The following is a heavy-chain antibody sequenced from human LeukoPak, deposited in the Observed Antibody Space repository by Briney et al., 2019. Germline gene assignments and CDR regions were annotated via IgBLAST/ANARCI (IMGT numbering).Heavy chain of an antibody. CDR3: ARIGPRSNDSSGYFDY. Sequence: ASVKVSCKASGYTFTSYDINWVRQAPGQGLEWMGIINPSGGSTSYAQKFQGRVTMTRDTSTSTVYMELSSLRSEDTAVYYCARIGPRSNDSSGYFDYWGQGTLVTVSS. CDR2: INPSGGST. CDR1: GYTFTSYD. V-gene: IGHV1-46*01. D-gene: IGHD3-22*01. J-gene: IGHJ4*02.